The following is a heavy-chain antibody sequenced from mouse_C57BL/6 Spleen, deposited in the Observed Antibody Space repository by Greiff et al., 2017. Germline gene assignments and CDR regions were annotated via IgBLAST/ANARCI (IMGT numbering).Heavy chain of an antibody. D-gene: IGHD2-3*01. Sequence: QVQLQQPGAELVRPGSSVKLSCKASGYTFTSYWMDWVKQRPGQGLEWIGNIYPSDSETHYNQKFKDKATLTVDKSSSTAYMKLSSLTSEDSAVYYCARLRGDGYYYWYFDVWGTGTTVTVSS. CDR3: ARLRGDGYYYWYFDV. J-gene: IGHJ1*03. V-gene: IGHV1-61*01. CDR1: GYTFTSYW. CDR2: IYPSDSET.